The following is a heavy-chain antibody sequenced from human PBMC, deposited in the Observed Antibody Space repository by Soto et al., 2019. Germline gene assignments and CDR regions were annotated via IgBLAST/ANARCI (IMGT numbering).Heavy chain of an antibody. CDR1: GGSISSYY. CDR2: IYYSGST. V-gene: IGHV4-59*01. J-gene: IGHJ4*02. Sequence: SETLSLTCTVSGGSISSYYWSWIRQPPGKGLEWIGYIYYSGSTNYNPSLKSRVTISVDTSKNQFSLKLSSVTAADTAVYYCARAPSIQQTFIDYWGQGTLVTVSS. CDR3: ARAPSIQQTFIDY. D-gene: IGHD1-1*01.